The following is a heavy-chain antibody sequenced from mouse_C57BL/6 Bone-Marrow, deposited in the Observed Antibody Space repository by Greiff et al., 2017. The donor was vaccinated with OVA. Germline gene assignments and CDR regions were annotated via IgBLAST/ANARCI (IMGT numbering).Heavy chain of an antibody. D-gene: IGHD1-1*01. CDR2: IYPGNSDT. CDR3: TGRLILFQVAY. V-gene: IGHV1-5*01. Sequence: VQLKQSGTVLARPGASVKMSCKTSGYTFTSYWMHWVKPRHGQGLEWIGAIYPGNSDTSYNQKFKGKAKLTAVTSASTAYMELSSLTTEDSAVYYCTGRLILFQVAYWGQGTLVTVSA. J-gene: IGHJ3*01. CDR1: GYTFTSYW.